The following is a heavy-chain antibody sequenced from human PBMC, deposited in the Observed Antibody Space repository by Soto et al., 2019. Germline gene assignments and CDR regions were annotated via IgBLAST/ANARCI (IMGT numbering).Heavy chain of an antibody. CDR2: IYYSGST. V-gene: IGHV4-31*03. CDR1: GGSISSGGYY. J-gene: IGHJ5*02. Sequence: QVQLQESGPGLVKPSQTLSLTCTVSGGSISSGGYYWSWIRQHPGKGLEWIGYIYYSGSTYYNPSLTRRGTIAVDTSKNQCSLKLSSVTAADTAVYYCARARRSGYDRGDWFAPWGQGTLVTVSS. CDR3: ARARRSGYDRGDWFAP. D-gene: IGHD5-12*01.